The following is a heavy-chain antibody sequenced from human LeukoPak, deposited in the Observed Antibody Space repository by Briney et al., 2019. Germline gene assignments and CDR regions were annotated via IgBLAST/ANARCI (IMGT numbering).Heavy chain of an antibody. Sequence: GGSLRLSCAASGFTFSSYAMSWVRQAPGKGLEWVSSISSTSSYIYYADSVKGRFTISRDNAKNSLYLQMNSLRAEDTAVYYCARDKAGTTFGAFDIWGQGTMVTVSS. V-gene: IGHV3-21*01. D-gene: IGHD1-1*01. CDR2: ISSTSSYI. CDR3: ARDKAGTTFGAFDI. CDR1: GFTFSSYA. J-gene: IGHJ3*02.